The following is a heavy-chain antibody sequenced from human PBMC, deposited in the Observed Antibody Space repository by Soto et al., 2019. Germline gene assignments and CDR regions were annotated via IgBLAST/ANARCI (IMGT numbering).Heavy chain of an antibody. CDR3: AHSSSWYYFDY. Sequence: QVQLVESGGGVVQPGRSLRLSCAASGFTFSSYGMHWVRQPPGKGLEWVAVIWFDRSNKHYADSVKGRFTISRDNSKNKLYLQMNSLRSEDTAVYYCAHSSSWYYFDYWGQGTMVTVSS. D-gene: IGHD6-13*01. CDR2: IWFDRSNK. J-gene: IGHJ4*02. CDR1: GFTFSSYG. V-gene: IGHV3-33*01.